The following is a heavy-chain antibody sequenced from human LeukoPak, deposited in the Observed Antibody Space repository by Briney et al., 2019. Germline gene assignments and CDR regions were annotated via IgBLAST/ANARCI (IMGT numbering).Heavy chain of an antibody. V-gene: IGHV1-3*01. CDR2: INAGNGNT. Sequence: ASVKVSCKASGYTFTSYAMHWVRQAPGQRLEWMGWINAGNGNTKYSQKFQGRITITRDTSASTAYMELSSLRSEDTAVYYCAREGREGNFDYWGQGTLVTVSS. J-gene: IGHJ4*02. CDR1: GYTFTSYA. CDR3: AREGREGNFDY. D-gene: IGHD3-10*01.